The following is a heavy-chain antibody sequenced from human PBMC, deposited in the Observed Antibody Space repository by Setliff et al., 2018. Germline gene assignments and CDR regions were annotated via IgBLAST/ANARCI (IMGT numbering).Heavy chain of an antibody. CDR3: ARDTSSDWAAWFDP. J-gene: IGHJ5*02. D-gene: IGHD3-22*01. CDR1: GGSIRGYY. Sequence: LSLTCTVSGGSIRGYYWTWIRQPAGKGLEWIGRMYGNSNYNPSLKSRVTMSIDTSKNKFSLKLTSVTAADTAIYYCARDTSSDWAAWFDPWSQGILVTVAS. CDR2: MYGNS. V-gene: IGHV4-4*07.